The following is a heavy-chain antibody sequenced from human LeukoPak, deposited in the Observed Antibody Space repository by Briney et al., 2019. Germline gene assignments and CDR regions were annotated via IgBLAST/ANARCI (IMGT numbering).Heavy chain of an antibody. Sequence: PSETLSLTCAVYGGSFSGYYWSWIRQPPGKGLEWIGEINHSGSTNYNPSLKSRVTISVDTSKNQFSLKLSSVTAADTAVYYCARSGSWYAKSNWFDPWGQGTLVTVSS. CDR1: GGSFSGYY. CDR2: INHSGST. J-gene: IGHJ5*02. D-gene: IGHD6-13*01. V-gene: IGHV4-34*01. CDR3: ARSGSWYAKSNWFDP.